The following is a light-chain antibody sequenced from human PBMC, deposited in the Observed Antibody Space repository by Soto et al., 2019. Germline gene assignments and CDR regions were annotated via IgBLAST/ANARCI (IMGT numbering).Light chain of an antibody. CDR1: SRHSSYT. CDR3: QTWGTGVRV. Sequence: QLVLTQSPSASASLGASVKLTCTLSSRHSSYTIAWHQQQPEKGPRYLMKVNSDGSHTKGDGIPDRFSGSSSGAERYLSISSLQPEDEADYYCQTWGTGVRVFGGGTKLTVL. CDR2: VNSDGSH. V-gene: IGLV4-69*02. J-gene: IGLJ2*01.